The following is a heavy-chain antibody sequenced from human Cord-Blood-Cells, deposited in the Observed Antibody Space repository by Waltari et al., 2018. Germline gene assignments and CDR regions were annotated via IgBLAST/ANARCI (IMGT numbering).Heavy chain of an antibody. D-gene: IGHD1-26*01. J-gene: IGHJ4*02. Sequence: QVQLLQSGAEVTKPGASGKVSCKASGYTFTSHDINWVRQATGQGLEWMGWMNPNSGNTGYAQKFQGRVTITRNTSISTAYMELSSLRSEDTAVYYCARGSTIVGATDYWSQGTLVTVSS. CDR2: MNPNSGNT. V-gene: IGHV1-8*03. CDR1: GYTFTSHD. CDR3: ARGSTIVGATDY.